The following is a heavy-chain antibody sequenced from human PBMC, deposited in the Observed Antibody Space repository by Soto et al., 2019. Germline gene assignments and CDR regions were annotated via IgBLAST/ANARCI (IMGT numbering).Heavy chain of an antibody. D-gene: IGHD3-10*01. J-gene: IGHJ4*02. Sequence: QVQLVQSGAEVKKPGSSVKVSCKASGGTFSSYTFSWVRQAPGQGLEWMGRIIPIVGKPNYAQKFQGRVTITAVKSTSTAYMELSSLRSEDTAVYYCARAYGSGSYRHFDYWGQGTLVTVSS. CDR2: IIPIVGKP. CDR3: ARAYGSGSYRHFDY. CDR1: GGTFSSYT. V-gene: IGHV1-69*08.